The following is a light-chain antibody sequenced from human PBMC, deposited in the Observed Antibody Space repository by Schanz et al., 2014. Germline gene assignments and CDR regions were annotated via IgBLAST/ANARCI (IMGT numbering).Light chain of an antibody. V-gene: IGKV3-20*01. CDR3: QQYVTSPYT. CDR2: GAS. CDR1: QGVNSNS. Sequence: EIVLTQSPGTLSLSPGERATLSCRASQGVNSNSLAWYQRKPGQAPRLLIYGASTRATGIPARFSGSGSGTEFTLTISRLEPEDFAVYYCQQYVTSPYTFGQGTKLEIK. J-gene: IGKJ2*01.